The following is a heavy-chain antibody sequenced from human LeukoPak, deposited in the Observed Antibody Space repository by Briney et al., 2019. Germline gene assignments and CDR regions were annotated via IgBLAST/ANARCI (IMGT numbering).Heavy chain of an antibody. CDR2: IYYSGST. Sequence: PSETLSLTCTVSGGSTSSYYWSWIRQPPGKGLEWIGYIYYSGSTNYNPSLKSRVTISVDTSKNRFSLKLSSVTAADTAIYYCARGGYYGSGNDFRFDPWGQGTLVTVSS. CDR1: GGSTSSYY. D-gene: IGHD3-10*01. CDR3: ARGGYYGSGNDFRFDP. J-gene: IGHJ5*02. V-gene: IGHV4-59*01.